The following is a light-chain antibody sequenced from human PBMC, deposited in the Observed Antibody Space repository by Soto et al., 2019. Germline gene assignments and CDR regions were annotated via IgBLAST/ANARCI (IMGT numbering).Light chain of an antibody. V-gene: IGKV3-15*01. CDR3: QQLNNWPLT. J-gene: IGKJ4*01. Sequence: SPAALSLSPGARATLSCMASQRFNSNLVWDQQEPSQAPKALIYDGSTRATGGPAKFSGRGSRAEFTLTIRRRQSEDFSGYYCQQLNNWPLTFGGGTKVDIK. CDR2: DGS. CDR1: QRFNSN.